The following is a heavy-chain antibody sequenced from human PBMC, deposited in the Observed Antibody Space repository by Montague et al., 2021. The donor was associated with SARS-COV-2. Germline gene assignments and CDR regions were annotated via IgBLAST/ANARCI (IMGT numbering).Heavy chain of an antibody. Sequence: SETLSLTCSVSGSSFRGYFWNWIRQPPGKGLEWIGDINHSGSTNYSPSLNSRVTIPVDTSKNQFSLKMSSVTAADTAVYYCARHDDREGGFDIWGQGAMVTVSS. V-gene: IGHV4-34*01. J-gene: IGHJ3*02. CDR1: GSSFRGYF. D-gene: IGHD1-1*01. CDR2: INHSGST. CDR3: ARHDDREGGFDI.